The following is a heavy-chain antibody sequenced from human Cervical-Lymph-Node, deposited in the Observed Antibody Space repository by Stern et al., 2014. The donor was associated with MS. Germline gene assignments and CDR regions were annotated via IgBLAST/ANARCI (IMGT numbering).Heavy chain of an antibody. J-gene: IGHJ3*02. V-gene: IGHV1-69*01. CDR3: ARLVLRFLEWLSHDAFDI. Sequence: QVQLVQSGAAVKKPGSSVKVSCKASGGTFSSYAISWVRQAPGQGLEWMGGIIPIFGTANYAQKFQGRVTITADESTSTAYMELSSLRSEDTAVYYCARLVLRFLEWLSHDAFDIWGQGTMVTVSS. CDR1: GGTFSSYA. D-gene: IGHD3-3*01. CDR2: IIPIFGTA.